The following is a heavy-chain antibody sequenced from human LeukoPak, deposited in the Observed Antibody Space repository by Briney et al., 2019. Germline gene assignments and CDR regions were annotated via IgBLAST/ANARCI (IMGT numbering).Heavy chain of an antibody. V-gene: IGHV3-74*01. CDR1: GFTFDDYA. J-gene: IGHJ4*02. D-gene: IGHD6-13*01. CDR2: INSDGTII. Sequence: PGRSLRLSCAASGFTFDDYAMHWVRQAPGKGLLWVSRINSDGTIINYADSLKGRFTVSRDIAKNTLFLEMTSLTAEDTAMYYCAISSRWENFDYWGQGTLVTVSS. CDR3: AISSRWENFDY.